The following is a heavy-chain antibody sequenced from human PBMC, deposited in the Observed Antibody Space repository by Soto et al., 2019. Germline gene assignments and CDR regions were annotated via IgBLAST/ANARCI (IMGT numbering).Heavy chain of an antibody. D-gene: IGHD3-10*01. J-gene: IGHJ3*02. CDR1: GYTFTSYY. Sequence: QVQLVQSGAEVKKPGASVKVSCKASGYTFTSYYMHWVRQAPGQGLEWMGIINPSGGSTSYAQKFQGRVTMTRDKSTSTVYMELSSLRSEDTAVYYCARDAYYYGSGSYYNPGAFDIWGQGTMVTVSS. CDR3: ARDAYYYGSGSYYNPGAFDI. CDR2: INPSGGST. V-gene: IGHV1-46*01.